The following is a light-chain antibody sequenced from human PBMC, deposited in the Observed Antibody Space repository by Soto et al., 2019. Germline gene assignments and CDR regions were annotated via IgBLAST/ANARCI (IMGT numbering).Light chain of an antibody. CDR1: SSDVGSYDR. Sequence: QPVLTQPPSVSASPGQSVTISCTGTSSDVGSYDRVSWYQQPPGTAPKLMIYEVSNRPSGVPDRFSGSKSGNTASLTISGLQAEDEADYFCASYTTSSAFVVFGGGTKVTVL. J-gene: IGLJ2*01. CDR2: EVS. CDR3: ASYTTSSAFVV. V-gene: IGLV2-18*02.